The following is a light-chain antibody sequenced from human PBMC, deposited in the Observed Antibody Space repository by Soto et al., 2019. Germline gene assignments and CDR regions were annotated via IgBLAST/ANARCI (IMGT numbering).Light chain of an antibody. Sequence: QSVLTQPASVSGSPGQSVTISCSGSDIGNYNLVSWYQHLPGRAPKLLIFEVTMRPSGISDRFSGSKSASTASLTISGLQAEDEGDYYCASYAGSHTYVFGSGTKVT. J-gene: IGLJ1*01. CDR3: ASYAGSHTYV. V-gene: IGLV2-23*02. CDR1: SDIGNYNL. CDR2: EVT.